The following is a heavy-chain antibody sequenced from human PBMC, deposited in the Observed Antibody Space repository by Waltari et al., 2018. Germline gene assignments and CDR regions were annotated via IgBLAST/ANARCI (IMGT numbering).Heavy chain of an antibody. J-gene: IGHJ4*02. V-gene: IGHV3-33*06. CDR3: AKDQGTGWHGIDY. CDR2: MYSDGDNR. Sequence: APGKGVEWVAVMYSDGDNRYYGYYVRVRVMISRDNFKNMLYLQMNSLRAEDTAVYYCAKDQGTGWHGIDYWGQGTLVTVAA. D-gene: IGHD6-19*01.